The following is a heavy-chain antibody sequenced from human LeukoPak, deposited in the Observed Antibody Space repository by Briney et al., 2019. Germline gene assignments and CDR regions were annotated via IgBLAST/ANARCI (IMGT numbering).Heavy chain of an antibody. CDR3: ARGGGIAAAADMNY. CDR1: GGSFSGYY. Sequence: PSETLSLTYAVCGGSFSGYYWSWLRQPPGKGLEWIGEIKHSGSTNYNPSLKSRVTISVDTSKNQFSLKLSSVTAADTAVYYCARGGGIAAAADMNYWGQGTLVTVSS. CDR2: IKHSGST. J-gene: IGHJ4*02. V-gene: IGHV4-34*01. D-gene: IGHD6-13*01.